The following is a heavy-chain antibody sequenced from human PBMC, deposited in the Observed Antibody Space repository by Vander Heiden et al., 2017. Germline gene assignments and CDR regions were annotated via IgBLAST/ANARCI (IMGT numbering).Heavy chain of an antibody. CDR3: ARRASGWNPLDY. CDR1: GYSFTNYW. Sequence: EVQLVQSGAGVKKPGGSLKIFCKGFGYSFTNYWDGWVRQMPGKGLECMGSIYPADSDTRYSPSFRGQVNISADKSISTAYLQWSSLKASDSGMYYGARRASGWNPLDYWGQGTLVTVSS. D-gene: IGHD6-19*01. J-gene: IGHJ4*02. CDR2: IYPADSDT. V-gene: IGHV5-51*01.